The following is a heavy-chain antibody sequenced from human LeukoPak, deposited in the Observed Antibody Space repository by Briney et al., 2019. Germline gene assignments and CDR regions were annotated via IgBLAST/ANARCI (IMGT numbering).Heavy chain of an antibody. J-gene: IGHJ2*01. CDR3: ARDYGAETTGDGFDL. D-gene: IGHD4-17*01. Sequence: ASVKVSCKASGYTFTSYGISWVRQAPGQGLEWMGWISAYNGNTNYAQKLQGRVTMTTDTSTSTAYMELRSLRSDDTAVYYCARDYGAETTGDGFDLWGRGTLVTVSS. CDR1: GYTFTSYG. CDR2: ISAYNGNT. V-gene: IGHV1-18*01.